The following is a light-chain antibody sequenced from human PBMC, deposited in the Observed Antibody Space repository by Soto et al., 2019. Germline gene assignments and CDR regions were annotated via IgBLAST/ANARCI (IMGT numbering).Light chain of an antibody. CDR2: DAS. CDR1: QSISDY. V-gene: IGKV1-5*01. Sequence: DIQMTQSPSTLSASVGDRVIITCRASQSISDYLAWYQQKPGKAPKLLIYDASNLESGVPSTFSGSRSGTEFTLTISSLQPDDFATYYCQQYYTYWHMFGQGTRVEIK. CDR3: QQYYTYWHM. J-gene: IGKJ1*01.